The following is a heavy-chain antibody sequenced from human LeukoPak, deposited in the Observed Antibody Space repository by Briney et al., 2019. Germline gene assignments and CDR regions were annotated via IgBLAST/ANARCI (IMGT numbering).Heavy chain of an antibody. CDR2: IYYSGST. D-gene: IGHD3-22*01. Sequence: SETLSLTCTVSGGSFSSSSHYWGWIRQPPGKGLECIGNIYYSGSTNYNPSLKSRVTISVDTSENQFSLRLRSVTAADTAEYYCTRRVAGSGYRDYWGQGTLVTVSS. CDR3: TRRVAGSGYRDY. CDR1: GGSFSSSSHY. J-gene: IGHJ4*02. V-gene: IGHV4-39*01.